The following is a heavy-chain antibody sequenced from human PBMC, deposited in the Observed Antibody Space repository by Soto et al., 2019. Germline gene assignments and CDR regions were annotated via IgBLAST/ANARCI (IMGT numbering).Heavy chain of an antibody. D-gene: IGHD1-1*01. CDR2: IYYTGNT. J-gene: IGHJ4*02. CDR1: GGSISSGGTGSY. V-gene: IGHV4-31*03. CDR3: ASGHDAYKVRY. Sequence: QVQLQESGPGLVKPSQTLSLTCTVSGGSISSGGTGSYWTWIRQLPGKGLEWIGYIYYTGNTYYNPSLKLRPNISIDTSENQFSLKLTSVTAADTAVYFCASGHDAYKVRYWGQGTLVTVSS.